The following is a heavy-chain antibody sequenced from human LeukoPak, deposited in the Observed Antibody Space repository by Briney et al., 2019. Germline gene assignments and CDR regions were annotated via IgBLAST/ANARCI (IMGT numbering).Heavy chain of an antibody. D-gene: IGHD2/OR15-2a*01. CDR2: ISGTGGDT. CDR1: GFTFSSYA. Sequence: GGSLRLSCAASGFTFSSYAMTWVRQAPGKGLEWLSHISGTGGDTYYADSVKGRFSISRDNSKNTLYLQMNTLGAEDTAVYYCAKSPRCNIPRYCYMDVWGKGTTVTVSS. J-gene: IGHJ6*03. V-gene: IGHV3-23*01. CDR3: AKSPRCNIPRYCYMDV.